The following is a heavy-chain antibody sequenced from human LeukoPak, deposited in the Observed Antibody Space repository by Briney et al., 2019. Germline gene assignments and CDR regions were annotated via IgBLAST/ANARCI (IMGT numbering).Heavy chain of an antibody. Sequence: PSETLSLTCTVSGASITTDSYYWGWIRQPSGKGLEWIGEINHSGSTNYNPSLKSRVTISVDTSKNQFSLKLSSVTAADTAVYYCASGARAGFDYWGQGTLVTVSS. J-gene: IGHJ4*02. CDR2: INHSGST. CDR1: GASITTDSYY. CDR3: ASGARAGFDY. V-gene: IGHV4-39*07. D-gene: IGHD4/OR15-4a*01.